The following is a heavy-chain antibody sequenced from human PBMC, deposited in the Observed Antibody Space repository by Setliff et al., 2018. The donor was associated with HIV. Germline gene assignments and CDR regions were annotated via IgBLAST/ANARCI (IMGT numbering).Heavy chain of an antibody. CDR3: AKGRYSSGANYYYYYMDV. J-gene: IGHJ6*03. D-gene: IGHD6-19*01. CDR1: GFTFSTYA. CDR2: ISGSGGST. Sequence: PGGSLRLSCAASGFTFSTYAMSWVRQAPGKGLEWVSAISGSGGSTYYADSVKGRFSISRDNSKNTLYLQMNNLRAEDTAVYYCAKGRYSSGANYYYYYMDVWGKGTTVTVSS. V-gene: IGHV3-23*01.